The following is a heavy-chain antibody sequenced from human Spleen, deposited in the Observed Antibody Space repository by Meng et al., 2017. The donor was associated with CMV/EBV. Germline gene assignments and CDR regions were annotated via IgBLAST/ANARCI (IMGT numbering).Heavy chain of an antibody. D-gene: IGHD3-10*01. Sequence: GGSLRLSCAASGFTFSSYAMSWVRQAPGKGPVWVSRINSDGSTSYADSVKGRLTISRDNAKNTLHLQMNSLRVEDTAVYYCARAPYYGSGSSHWFDPWGQGTLVTVSS. CDR1: GFTFSSYA. V-gene: IGHV3-74*01. CDR3: ARAPYYGSGSSHWFDP. J-gene: IGHJ5*02. CDR2: INSDGST.